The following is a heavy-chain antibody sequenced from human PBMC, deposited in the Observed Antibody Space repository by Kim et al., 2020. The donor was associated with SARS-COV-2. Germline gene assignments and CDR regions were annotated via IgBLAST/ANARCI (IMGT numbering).Heavy chain of an antibody. CDR3: ARGSNSGYIPH. CDR2: INGGDGGT. D-gene: IGHD2-21*01. V-gene: IGHV1-3*01. CDR1: GYTFTDYF. Sequence: ASVKVSCKASGYTFTDYFIHWVRQAPGQGLECMGWINGGDGGTRYSQKFQGRVTFTRDTSATTAYMELSSLRSEDTAVYYCARGSNSGYIPHWGREPWSPSPQ. J-gene: IGHJ4*02.